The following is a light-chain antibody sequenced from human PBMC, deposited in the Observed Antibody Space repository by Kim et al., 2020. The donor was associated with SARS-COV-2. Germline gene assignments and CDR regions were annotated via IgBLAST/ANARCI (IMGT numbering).Light chain of an antibody. V-gene: IGKV1-5*01. Sequence: AVVDRFTVSCRASQRRSNRLAWYQQSPGKPPQRLIYDASKLHSGVPSRFSGSGSGTEFTLTITSLQPDDFATYYCQQYSSYTPYTFGQGTKVDIK. CDR3: QQYSSYTPYT. CDR2: DAS. CDR1: QRRSNR. J-gene: IGKJ2*01.